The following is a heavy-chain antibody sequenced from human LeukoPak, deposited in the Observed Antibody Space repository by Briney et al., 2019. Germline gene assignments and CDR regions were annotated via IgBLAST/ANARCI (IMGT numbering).Heavy chain of an antibody. D-gene: IGHD3-16*01. Sequence: GGSLRLSCAASGFTFSGSAMHWVRQASGKGLEWVGRIRSKANSYATAYAASVKGRFTISRDDSKNTVYLQMNSLKTEDTAVYYCTGGDGMDVWGQGTTVTVSS. V-gene: IGHV3-73*01. J-gene: IGHJ6*02. CDR3: TGGDGMDV. CDR1: GFTFSGSA. CDR2: IRSKANSYAT.